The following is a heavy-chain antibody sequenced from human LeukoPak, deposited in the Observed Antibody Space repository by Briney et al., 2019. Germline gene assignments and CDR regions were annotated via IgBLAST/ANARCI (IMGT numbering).Heavy chain of an antibody. V-gene: IGHV3-23*01. CDR1: GFTFSSYA. J-gene: IGHJ3*02. D-gene: IGHD2-8*01. CDR3: AKDSVYLDAFDI. CDR2: ISGSGGGT. Sequence: PGGSLRLSCAASGFTFSSYAVNWVRQAPGKGLEWVSSISGSGGGTYYLDSVRGRFTISRDNSKNTLYLQMNSLRAEDTAVYYCAKDSVYLDAFDIWGQGTMVTVSS.